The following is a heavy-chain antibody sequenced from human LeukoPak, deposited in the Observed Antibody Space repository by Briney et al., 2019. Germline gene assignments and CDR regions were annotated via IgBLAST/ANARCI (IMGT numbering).Heavy chain of an antibody. D-gene: IGHD3-3*01. V-gene: IGHV3-21*01. J-gene: IGHJ4*02. CDR2: ISSSSSYI. CDR1: GFTFSSYS. Sequence: PGGSLRLSCAASGFTFSSYSMNWVRQAPGKGLEWVSSISSSSSYIYYADSVKGRFTISRDNAKNSLYLQMNSLRAEDTAVYYCARGRSDFWSGFDFDYWGQGTLVTVSS. CDR3: ARGRSDFWSGFDFDY.